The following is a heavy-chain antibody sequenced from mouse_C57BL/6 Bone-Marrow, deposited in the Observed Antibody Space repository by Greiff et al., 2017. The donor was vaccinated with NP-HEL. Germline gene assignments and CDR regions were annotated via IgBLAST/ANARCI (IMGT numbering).Heavy chain of an antibody. CDR1: GYTFTSYW. D-gene: IGHD1-1*01. V-gene: IGHV1-7*01. J-gene: IGHJ4*01. Sequence: QVQLQQSGAELAKPGASVKLSCKASGYTFTSYWMHWVKQRPGQGLEWIGYINPSSGYTKYNQKFKDKATLTADKSSSTAYMQLSSLTYEDSAVYYCARSHRITTVGEGYYAMDYWGQGTSVTVSS. CDR2: INPSSGYT. CDR3: ARSHRITTVGEGYYAMDY.